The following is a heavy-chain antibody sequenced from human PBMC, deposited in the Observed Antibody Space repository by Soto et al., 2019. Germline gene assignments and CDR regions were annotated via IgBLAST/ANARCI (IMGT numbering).Heavy chain of an antibody. Sequence: EVQLVESGGGLVQPGRSLRLSCAASGFSFDDYGMHWVRQAPGKGLEWVSGISYYSGSIGYADSVKGRFTISRDNAKNSLYLQMNSLRGEDTALYYCAKSTGGTANGMDVWGQGTTVTGSS. CDR2: ISYYSGSI. D-gene: IGHD2-8*02. CDR3: AKSTGGTANGMDV. J-gene: IGHJ6*02. CDR1: GFSFDDYG. V-gene: IGHV3-9*01.